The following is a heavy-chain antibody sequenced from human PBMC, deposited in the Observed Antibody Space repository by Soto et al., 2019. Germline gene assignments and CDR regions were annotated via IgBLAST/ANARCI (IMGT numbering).Heavy chain of an antibody. V-gene: IGHV1-69*02. J-gene: IGHJ4*02. D-gene: IGHD5-12*01. Sequence: QVQLVQSGAEVKKPGSLVKVSCKASGGTFSSYTISWVRQAPGQGLEWMGRIIPILGIANYAQKFQGRVTITADKSTSTAYMELSSLRSEDTAVYYCARANSGYEFDYWGQGTLVTVSS. CDR2: IIPILGIA. CDR3: ARANSGYEFDY. CDR1: GGTFSSYT.